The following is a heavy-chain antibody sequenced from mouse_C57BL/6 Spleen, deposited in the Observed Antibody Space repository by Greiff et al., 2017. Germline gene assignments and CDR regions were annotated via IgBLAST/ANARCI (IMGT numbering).Heavy chain of an antibody. CDR1: GYTFTDYE. CDR3: TRSAEGGFAD. J-gene: IGHJ3*01. CDR2: IDPETGGT. Sequence: QVQLQQSGAELVRPGASVTLSCKASGYTFTDYEMHWVKQTPVHGLEWIGAIDPETGGTAYNQKFKGKAILTADKSSSTAYMELRSLTSEDSAVYYCTRSAEGGFADWGQGTLVTVSA. V-gene: IGHV1-15*01.